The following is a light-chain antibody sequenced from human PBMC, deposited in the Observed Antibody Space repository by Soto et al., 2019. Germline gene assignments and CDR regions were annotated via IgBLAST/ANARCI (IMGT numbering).Light chain of an antibody. CDR1: KSFSSTY. V-gene: IGKV3-20*01. J-gene: IGKJ5*01. CDR3: PQYGTSIT. CDR2: GAS. Sequence: TQCPCTLSLSTGERATISCRASKSFSSTYSAWYQQPPRNAPRLLIYGASSRATGVPASLSGSASGTDFPLTISRMPPEDSAVYYCPQYGTSITFGQGTTLEI.